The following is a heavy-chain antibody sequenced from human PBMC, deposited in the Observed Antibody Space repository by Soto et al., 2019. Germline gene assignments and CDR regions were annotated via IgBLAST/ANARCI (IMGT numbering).Heavy chain of an antibody. CDR1: GYTFTSYD. CDR3: ARASIAGEGDAFDI. CDR2: MNPNSGNT. J-gene: IGHJ3*02. Sequence: GASVKVSCKASGYTFTSYDINWVRQATGQGLEWMGWMNPNSGNTGYAQKFQGRVTMTRNTSISTAYMELSSLRSEDTAVYYCARASIAGEGDAFDIWGQGTMVTVSS. D-gene: IGHD6-6*01. V-gene: IGHV1-8*01.